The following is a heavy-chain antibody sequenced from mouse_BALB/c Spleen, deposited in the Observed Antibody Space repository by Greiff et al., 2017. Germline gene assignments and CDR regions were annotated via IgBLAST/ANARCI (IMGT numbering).Heavy chain of an antibody. CDR1: GYSITSDYA. D-gene: IGHD2-3*01. CDR2: ISYSGST. J-gene: IGHJ1*01. Sequence: EVKLLESGPGLVKPSQSLSLTCTVTGYSITSDYAWNWIRQFPGNKLEWMGYISYSGSTSYNPCLKSRISITRDTSKNQFFLQLNSVTTEDTATYYCARGTMMAYFDVWGAGTTVTVSS. V-gene: IGHV3-2*02. CDR3: ARGTMMAYFDV.